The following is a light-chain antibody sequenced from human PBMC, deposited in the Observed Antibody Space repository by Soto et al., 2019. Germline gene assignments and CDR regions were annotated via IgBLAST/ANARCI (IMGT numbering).Light chain of an antibody. CDR1: QSIRSH. CDR2: GAS. Sequence: DIPMTQSPSSLSASIGDRVTITCRASQSIRSHLNWYQQKPGKAPKLIIYGASSLQSGVPSRFSGSGSGTDFTLTISSLQPEDFAAYYCQQSYDMPYTFGQGTKLEIK. J-gene: IGKJ2*01. V-gene: IGKV1-39*01. CDR3: QQSYDMPYT.